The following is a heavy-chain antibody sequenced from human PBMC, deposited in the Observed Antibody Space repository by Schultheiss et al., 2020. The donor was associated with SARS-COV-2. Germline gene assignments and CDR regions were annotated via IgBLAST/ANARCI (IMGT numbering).Heavy chain of an antibody. CDR2: ISSSSSYI. Sequence: GGSLRLSCAASGFTFSSYSMNWVRQAPGKGLEWVSSISSSSSYIYYADSVKGRFTISRDNAKNSLYLQMNSLRAEDTAVYYCARDLGPRGYYYYGMDVWGQGTTVTVSS. V-gene: IGHV3-21*01. CDR3: ARDLGPRGYYYYGMDV. CDR1: GFTFSSYS. J-gene: IGHJ6*02.